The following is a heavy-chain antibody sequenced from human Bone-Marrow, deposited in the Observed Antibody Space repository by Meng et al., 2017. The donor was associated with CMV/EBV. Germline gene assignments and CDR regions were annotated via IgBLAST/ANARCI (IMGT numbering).Heavy chain of an antibody. D-gene: IGHD2-2*02. J-gene: IGHJ5*02. CDR1: GCTFSSYA. CDR2: IIPIFGTA. CDR3: ASCGYCSSTSCYTGAFDP. Sequence: SVKVSCKASGCTFSSYAISWVRQAPGQGLEWMGGIIPIFGTANYAQKFQGRVTVTTDESTSTAYMELSRLISKDTAVYYCASCGYCSSTSCYTGAFDPWGQGTLVTVSS. V-gene: IGHV1-69*05.